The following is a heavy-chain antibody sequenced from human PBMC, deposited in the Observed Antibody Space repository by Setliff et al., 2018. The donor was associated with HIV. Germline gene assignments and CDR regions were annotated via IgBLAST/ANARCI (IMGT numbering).Heavy chain of an antibody. CDR3: ARSEGQWLRPEGALCDY. CDR1: GYTFTSYD. Sequence: ASVKVSCKASGYTFTSYDISWVRQAPGQGLEWMGWMSTYNGNTNYAQKVQGRVTMTTDTSTSTAYMELRSLRYDDTAVYYCARSEGQWLRPEGALCDYWGQGTLVTVSS. D-gene: IGHD5-12*01. V-gene: IGHV1-18*01. CDR2: MSTYNGNT. J-gene: IGHJ4*02.